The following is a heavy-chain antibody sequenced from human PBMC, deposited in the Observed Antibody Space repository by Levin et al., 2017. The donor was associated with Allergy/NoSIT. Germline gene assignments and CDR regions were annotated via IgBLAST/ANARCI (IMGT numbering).Heavy chain of an antibody. J-gene: IGHJ4*02. CDR3: ARGVGIAVAGIDY. V-gene: IGHV4-34*01. Sequence: SETLSLTCAVYGGSFSGYYWSWIRQPPGKGLEWIGEINHSGSTNYNPSLKSRVTISVDTSKNQFSLKLSSVTAADTAVYYCARGVGIAVAGIDYWGQGTLVTVSS. CDR2: INHSGST. CDR1: GGSFSGYY. D-gene: IGHD6-19*01.